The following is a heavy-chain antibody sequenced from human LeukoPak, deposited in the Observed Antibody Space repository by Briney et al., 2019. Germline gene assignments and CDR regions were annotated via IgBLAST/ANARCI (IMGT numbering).Heavy chain of an antibody. CDR2: IYYNGST. CDR1: GGSISSYY. Sequence: SETLSLTCTVSGGSISSYYWSWIRQPPGKGLEWIGYIYYNGSTTYNPSLKSRVTISVDTSKNQFSLKLSSVTAADTAVYYCARGRRSGSYYYFDYWGQGTLVTVSS. V-gene: IGHV4-59*01. J-gene: IGHJ4*02. D-gene: IGHD1-26*01. CDR3: ARGRRSGSYYYFDY.